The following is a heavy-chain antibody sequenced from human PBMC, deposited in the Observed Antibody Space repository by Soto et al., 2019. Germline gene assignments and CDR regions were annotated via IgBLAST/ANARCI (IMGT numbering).Heavy chain of an antibody. J-gene: IGHJ4*02. CDR2: IYYSGST. V-gene: IGHV4-59*01. D-gene: IGHD4-17*01. Sequence: SETLSLTCTVSGGSISSYYWSWIRQPPGKGLEWIGYIYYSGSTNYNPSLKSRVTISVDTSKNQFSLKLSSVTAADTAVYYCARDHGTVTRNYFDYWGQGTLVTVSS. CDR3: ARDHGTVTRNYFDY. CDR1: GGSISSYY.